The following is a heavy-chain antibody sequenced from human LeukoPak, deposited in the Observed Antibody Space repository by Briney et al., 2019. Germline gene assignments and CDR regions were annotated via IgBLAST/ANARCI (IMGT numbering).Heavy chain of an antibody. CDR2: IYHGGST. CDR3: AKPEDYGGNSFPFYY. V-gene: IGHV4-38-2*02. D-gene: IGHD4-23*01. Sequence: SETLSLTCTVSGYSISSGYYWGWIRQPPGKGVEWIGSIYHGGSTNYNTSLKSQVTISVDTSKNQFSMKLSSVTAADTAVYYCAKPEDYGGNSFPFYYWGQGDLVTVSS. CDR1: GYSISSGYY. J-gene: IGHJ4*02.